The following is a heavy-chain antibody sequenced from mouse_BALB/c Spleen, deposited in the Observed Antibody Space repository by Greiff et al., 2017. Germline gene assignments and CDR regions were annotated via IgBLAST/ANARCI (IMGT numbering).Heavy chain of an antibody. CDR1: GYSITSDYA. Sequence: EVHLVESGPGLVKPSQSLSLTCTVTGYSITSDYAWNWIRQFPGNKLEWMGYISYSGSTSYNPSLKSRISITRDTSKNQFFLQLNSVTTEDTATYYCAREDDGYYWYFDVWGAGTTVTVSS. CDR3: AREDDGYYWYFDV. D-gene: IGHD2-3*01. J-gene: IGHJ1*01. V-gene: IGHV3-2*02. CDR2: ISYSGST.